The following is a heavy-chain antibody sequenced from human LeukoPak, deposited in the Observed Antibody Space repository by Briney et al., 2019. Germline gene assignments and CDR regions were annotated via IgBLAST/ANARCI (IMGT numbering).Heavy chain of an antibody. V-gene: IGHV4-4*02. Sequence: SVTLSLTCAVSGGSMTTKNWWSWVRQSPVGTLEWIGASYQNENRNYNSALKSRVTMSVALSRNQFSLTINSVTAADTAVYFCAKDSSNLLSGHASFDSWGQGILVTVSS. CDR3: AKDSSNLLSGHASFDS. CDR2: SYQNENR. CDR1: GGSMTTKNW. J-gene: IGHJ4*02. D-gene: IGHD3-3*01.